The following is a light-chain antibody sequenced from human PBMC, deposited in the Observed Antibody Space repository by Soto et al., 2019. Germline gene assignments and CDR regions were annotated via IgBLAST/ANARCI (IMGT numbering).Light chain of an antibody. CDR1: QSVSST. Sequence: EIVMTQSPATLSVSPGERATLSCRASQSVSSTLAWYQHKPGQAPRLLIYGASTRATGIPARFSGSGSGTDFTLTISSLQSEDCAVYFCQQYYNWPLTFGGGTKVEIK. CDR2: GAS. CDR3: QQYYNWPLT. J-gene: IGKJ4*01. V-gene: IGKV3-15*01.